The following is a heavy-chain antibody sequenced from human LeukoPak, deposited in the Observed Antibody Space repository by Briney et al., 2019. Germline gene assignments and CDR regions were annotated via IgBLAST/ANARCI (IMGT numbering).Heavy chain of an antibody. D-gene: IGHD1-14*01. V-gene: IGHV1-8*01. CDR1: GYTFTSYD. J-gene: IGHJ4*02. CDR2: MNPNSGNT. Sequence: GASVKVSCKASGYTFTSYDINWVRQATGQGLEWMGWMNPNSGNTGYAQKLQGRVTMTTDTSTSTAYMELRSLRSDDTAVYYCVRDRTDRIFDYWGQGTLVTVSS. CDR3: VRDRTDRIFDY.